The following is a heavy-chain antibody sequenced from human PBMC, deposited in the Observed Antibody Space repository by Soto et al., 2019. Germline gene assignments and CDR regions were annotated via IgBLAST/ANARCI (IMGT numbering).Heavy chain of an antibody. Sequence: SATLSPTLTFAVGTISSCYRSWIRQPAGKGLEWVGRIYTSGSTNYNPSLKSRVTMSVDTSKNQFSLKLSSVTAADTAVYYCAKDGAVTPFDYWGQGTLVTVS. CDR1: VGTISSCY. J-gene: IGHJ4*02. CDR3: AKDGAVTPFDY. CDR2: IYTSGST. V-gene: IGHV4-4*07. D-gene: IGHD4-4*01.